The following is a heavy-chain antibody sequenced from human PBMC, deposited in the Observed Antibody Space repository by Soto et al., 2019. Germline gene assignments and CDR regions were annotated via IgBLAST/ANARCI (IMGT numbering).Heavy chain of an antibody. J-gene: IGHJ4*02. CDR2: IIPIFGTA. V-gene: IGHV1-69*13. CDR1: GGTFSSYA. CDR3: AREKFYYDSSGYYPLGYFDY. D-gene: IGHD3-22*01. Sequence: SVKVSCKASGGTFSSYAISWVRQAPGQGLEWMGGIIPIFGTANYAQKFQGRVTITADESTSTAYMELSSLRSEDTAVYYCAREKFYYDSSGYYPLGYFDYWGQGTLVTVSS.